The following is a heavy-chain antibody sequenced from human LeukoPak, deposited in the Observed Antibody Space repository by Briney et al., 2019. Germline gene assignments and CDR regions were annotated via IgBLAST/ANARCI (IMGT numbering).Heavy chain of an antibody. J-gene: IGHJ4*02. CDR3: ARHVADYDFDY. V-gene: IGHV4-39*01. CDR2: IYNSGST. D-gene: IGHD3-16*01. CDR1: GGSISSNNYY. Sequence: SETLSLTCSVSGGSISSNNYYWGWIRQPPGKGLEWIGSIYNSGSTYYNPSLKSRVTVSVDRTKNQFSLSLKSVTAADTAVYYCARHVADYDFDYWGLGSLVTVAS.